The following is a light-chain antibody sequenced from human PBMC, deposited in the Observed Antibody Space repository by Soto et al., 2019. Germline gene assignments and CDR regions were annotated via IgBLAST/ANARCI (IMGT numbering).Light chain of an antibody. CDR3: QQTYSPLRT. CDR2: TAS. CDR1: QLINGY. Sequence: DIQLTQSPSSLCASLGDRVTISCRASQLINGYLNWYQQKPGKAPRLLIYTASNLQSGVPSRFSGTRSGTDFTLIISDLQAEDFATYYCQQTYSPLRTFGQGTRVEIK. J-gene: IGKJ1*01. V-gene: IGKV1-39*01.